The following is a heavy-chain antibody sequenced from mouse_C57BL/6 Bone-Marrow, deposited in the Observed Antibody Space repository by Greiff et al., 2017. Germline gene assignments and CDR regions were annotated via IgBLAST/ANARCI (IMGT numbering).Heavy chain of an antibody. D-gene: IGHD6-1*01. Sequence: VQLQQSGPELVKPGASVKISCKASGYSFTGYYMNWVKQSPEKSLEWIGEINPSTGGTTYNQKFKAKATLTVDKSSSPAYMQLKSLTSEDSAVYYCASPLGHYAMDYWGQGTSVTVSS. CDR2: INPSTGGT. J-gene: IGHJ4*01. V-gene: IGHV1-42*01. CDR1: GYSFTGYY. CDR3: ASPLGHYAMDY.